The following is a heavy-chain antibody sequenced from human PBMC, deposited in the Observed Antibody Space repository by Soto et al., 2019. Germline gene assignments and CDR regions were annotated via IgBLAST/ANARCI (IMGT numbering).Heavy chain of an antibody. CDR1: GFTFSSYE. CDR2: ISSSGSTI. D-gene: IGHD2-2*01. Sequence: GGSLRLSCAASGFTFSSYEMNWVRQAPGKGLEWVSYISSSGSTIYYADSVKGRFTISRDNAKNSLYLQMNSLRAEDTAVYYCARVYCSSTSCYRENWFDPWGQGTLVTVSS. J-gene: IGHJ5*02. V-gene: IGHV3-48*03. CDR3: ARVYCSSTSCYRENWFDP.